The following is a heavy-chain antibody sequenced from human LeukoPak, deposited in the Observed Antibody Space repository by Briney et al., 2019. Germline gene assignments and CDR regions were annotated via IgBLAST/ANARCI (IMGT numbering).Heavy chain of an antibody. D-gene: IGHD3-16*02. CDR3: ARSVTFGGVIVISFDY. Sequence: KASETLSLTCTVSGGSISSSSYYWGWIRQPPGKGLEWIGSIYYSGSTYYNPSLKSRVTISVDTSKNQFSLKLSSVTAADTAVYYCARSVTFGGVIVISFDYWGQGTLVTVSS. V-gene: IGHV4-39*01. CDR1: GGSISSSSYY. J-gene: IGHJ4*02. CDR2: IYYSGST.